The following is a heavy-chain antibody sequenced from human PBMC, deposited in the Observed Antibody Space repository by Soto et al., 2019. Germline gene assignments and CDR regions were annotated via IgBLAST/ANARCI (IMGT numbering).Heavy chain of an antibody. Sequence: EVQLLESGGGLVQPGGSLRLSCAASGFTFSSYAMSWVRQAPGKGLEWVSAICGSGGSTYYADSVKGRFTISRDNSQNTADLQINRPGAEDTAVYYCAKASGYSSSWPPFDYWGQGTLVTVSS. V-gene: IGHV3-23*01. CDR3: AKASGYSSSWPPFDY. CDR1: GFTFSSYA. CDR2: ICGSGGST. D-gene: IGHD6-13*01. J-gene: IGHJ4*02.